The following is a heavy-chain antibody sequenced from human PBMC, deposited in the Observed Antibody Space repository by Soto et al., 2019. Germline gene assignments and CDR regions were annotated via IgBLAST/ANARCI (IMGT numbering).Heavy chain of an antibody. CDR2: ISAYNGNT. CDR3: AREDRRDGYGYYFDY. D-gene: IGHD5-18*01. CDR1: GYTFTSYG. J-gene: IGHJ4*02. V-gene: IGHV1-18*01. Sequence: VASVKVSCKASGYTFTSYGISWVRQAPGQGLEWMGWISAYNGNTNYAQKLQGRVTMTTDTSTSTAYMELRSLRSDDTAVYYCAREDRRDGYGYYFDYWGQGTLVTVSS.